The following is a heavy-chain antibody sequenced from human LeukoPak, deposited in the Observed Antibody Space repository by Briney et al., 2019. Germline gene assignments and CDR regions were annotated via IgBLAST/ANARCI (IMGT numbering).Heavy chain of an antibody. CDR1: GFTFSSYW. Sequence: GGSLRLSCAASGFTFSSYWMTWVRQAPGKGLEWVANIKQDGSEKYYVDSVKGRFTISRDSANNSLYLQLNSLRAEDTALYHCARLFCGGDCYSVDYFYNYAMDVWGQGTTVTVSS. D-gene: IGHD2-21*02. V-gene: IGHV3-7*03. CDR2: IKQDGSEK. J-gene: IGHJ6*02. CDR3: ARLFCGGDCYSVDYFYNYAMDV.